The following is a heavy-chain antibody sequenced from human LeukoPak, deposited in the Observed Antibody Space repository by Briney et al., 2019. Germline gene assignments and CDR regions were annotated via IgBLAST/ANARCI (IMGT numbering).Heavy chain of an antibody. CDR1: GGSISSGDYY. CDR2: IYYSGST. D-gene: IGHD3-10*01. Sequence: SETLSLTCTVSGGSISSGDYYWGWIRQPPGKGLEWIGYIYYSGSTYYNPSLKSRVTISVDTSKKQFSLKLSSVTAADTAVYYCARYQGNYYGSGTFDYWGQGTLVTVSS. V-gene: IGHV4-30-4*08. J-gene: IGHJ4*02. CDR3: ARYQGNYYGSGTFDY.